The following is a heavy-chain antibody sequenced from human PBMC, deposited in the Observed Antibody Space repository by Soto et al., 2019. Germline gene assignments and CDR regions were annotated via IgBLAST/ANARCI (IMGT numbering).Heavy chain of an antibody. J-gene: IGHJ4*02. Sequence: PSETLSLTCTVSGGSISSSSYYWGWIRQPPGKGLEWIGSIYYSGSTYYNPSLKSRVTISVDTSKNQFSLKLSSVTAADTAVYYCARHVGTMVRGPLDYWGQGTLVTVSS. D-gene: IGHD3-10*01. CDR3: ARHVGTMVRGPLDY. CDR1: GGSISSSSYY. V-gene: IGHV4-39*01. CDR2: IYYSGST.